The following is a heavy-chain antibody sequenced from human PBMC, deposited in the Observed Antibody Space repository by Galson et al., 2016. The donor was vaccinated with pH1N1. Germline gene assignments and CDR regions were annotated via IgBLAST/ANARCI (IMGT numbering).Heavy chain of an antibody. V-gene: IGHV4-31*03. CDR2: IDNSGST. D-gene: IGHD1-26*01. CDR1: GASVTRGDSY. J-gene: IGHJ3*02. CDR3: ARRFFEYLVGLPTDGLGI. Sequence: TLSLTCTVSGASVTRGDSYWSWIRQHPGKGLEWIGYIDNSGSTYYKSSLKSRITISVDTSKNQVSLRLYSVTAADTAVYYCARRFFEYLVGLPTDGLGIWGPGTMVTVSS.